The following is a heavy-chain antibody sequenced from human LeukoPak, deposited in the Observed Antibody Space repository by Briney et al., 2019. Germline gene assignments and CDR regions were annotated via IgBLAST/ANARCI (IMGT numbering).Heavy chain of an antibody. Sequence: GESLKISCYTSGYTFTSYWIGWVRQMRGKGLGWMGIIYPGNSGTIYSPSFQGQVTISADKSISTAYLQWSSLKASDTAIYYCARHETGPYFDYWGQGTLVTVSS. D-gene: IGHD1-1*01. V-gene: IGHV5-51*01. J-gene: IGHJ4*02. CDR2: IYPGNSGT. CDR1: GYTFTSYW. CDR3: ARHETGPYFDY.